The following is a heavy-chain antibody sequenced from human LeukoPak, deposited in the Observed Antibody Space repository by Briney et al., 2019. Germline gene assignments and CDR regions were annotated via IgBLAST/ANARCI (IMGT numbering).Heavy chain of an antibody. CDR1: GFTFSSYG. Sequence: PGGSLRLSCAASGFTFSSYGMNWVRQAPGKGLEWVANIKPDGSEKYYVDSVKGRFTISRDNAKNSLYLQMNSLRAEDTAVYYCAKYGDYYGMDVWGQGTTVTVSS. V-gene: IGHV3-7*01. D-gene: IGHD2/OR15-2a*01. CDR2: IKPDGSEK. CDR3: AKYGDYYGMDV. J-gene: IGHJ6*02.